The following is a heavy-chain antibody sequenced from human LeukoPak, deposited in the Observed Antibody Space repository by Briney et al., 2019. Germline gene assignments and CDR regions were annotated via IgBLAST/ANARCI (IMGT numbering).Heavy chain of an antibody. D-gene: IGHD2-2*01. CDR3: ASPGTGFCRSAGCHWDS. V-gene: IGHV3-21*01. CDR2: ISASSNFI. CDR1: GFTFSTHS. J-gene: IGHJ4*02. Sequence: GGSLRLSCAASGFTFSTHSMYWVRQAPGKGLEWVSSISASSNFIHYAESVRGRFTISRDNAKNSLYLQMNSLGAQDTAVYYCASPGTGFCRSAGCHWDSWGQGPLVPVSS.